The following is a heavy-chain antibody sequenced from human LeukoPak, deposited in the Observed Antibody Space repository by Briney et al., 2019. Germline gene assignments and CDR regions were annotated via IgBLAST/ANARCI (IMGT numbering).Heavy chain of an antibody. V-gene: IGHV3-49*04. CDR3: AKEGDYYDSSGYYDY. CDR2: IASETYGGTA. CDR1: GFTFGDYA. Sequence: GGSLRLSCTASGFTFGDYAMTWVRQAPGKGLEWVGFIASETYGGTAEYAASVKGRFIISRDDSKSIAYLQMNSLRAEDTAVYYCAKEGDYYDSSGYYDYWGQGTLVTVSS. D-gene: IGHD3-22*01. J-gene: IGHJ4*02.